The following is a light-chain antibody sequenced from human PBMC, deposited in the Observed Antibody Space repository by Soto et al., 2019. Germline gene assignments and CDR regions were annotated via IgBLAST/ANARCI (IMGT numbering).Light chain of an antibody. J-gene: IGKJ1*01. CDR3: QQYGETPWT. CDR2: GTS. CDR1: QSVGSTY. Sequence: EIVLTQSPGTLSLSPGERATLSCRARQSVGSTYLAWYQQKPGQAPRLLIYGTSSRATGIPDRFSGSGSGTDFTLTISRLEPEDFAVYYCQQYGETPWTFGQGTKVEIK. V-gene: IGKV3-20*01.